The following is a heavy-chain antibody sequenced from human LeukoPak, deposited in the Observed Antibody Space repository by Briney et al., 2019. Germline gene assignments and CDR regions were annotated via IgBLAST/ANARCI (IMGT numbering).Heavy chain of an antibody. CDR2: IDYDSSHI. CDR1: GFTFSTSA. V-gene: IGHV3-21*01. J-gene: IGHJ4*02. CDR3: TRDPLRYLRVGHYDY. Sequence: GGSLRLSCAASGFTFSTSAMNWVRQVPGKGLEWVSSIDYDSSHIYYAASVRGRFTISKDNARDSVYLQMDSLRVEDTAVYYCTRDPLRYLRVGHYDYWGQGTLVAVSS. D-gene: IGHD3-9*01.